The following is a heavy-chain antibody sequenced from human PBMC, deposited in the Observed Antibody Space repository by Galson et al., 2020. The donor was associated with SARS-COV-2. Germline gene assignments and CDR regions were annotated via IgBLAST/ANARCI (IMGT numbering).Heavy chain of an antibody. Sequence: GESLKISCKASGYRFISWAVHWVRHAPGHSLEWMGWINAGNGDTKYSEDFQGRLTITSDASATTAYMELNSLRSDDMAVYYCARGGINGWLDSWGQGTLVTVSS. CDR1: GYRFISWA. V-gene: IGHV1-3*03. D-gene: IGHD6-19*01. J-gene: IGHJ4*02. CDR3: ARGGINGWLDS. CDR2: INAGNGDT.